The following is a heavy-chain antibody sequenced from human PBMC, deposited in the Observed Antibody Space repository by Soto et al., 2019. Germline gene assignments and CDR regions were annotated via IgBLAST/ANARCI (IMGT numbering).Heavy chain of an antibody. D-gene: IGHD5-18*01. CDR1: GGSISSYY. J-gene: IGHJ6*02. V-gene: IGHV4-59*01. CDR3: ARDRIVDTAMVLRYYYYGMDV. Sequence: QVQLQESGPGLVKPSETLSLTCPVSGGSISSYYWSWIRQPPGKGLEWLGYIYYSGSTNYNPSLKRRVTISVDTSKNQFSLKLSSVTAADTAVYYCARDRIVDTAMVLRYYYYGMDVWGQWTTVTVSS. CDR2: IYYSGST.